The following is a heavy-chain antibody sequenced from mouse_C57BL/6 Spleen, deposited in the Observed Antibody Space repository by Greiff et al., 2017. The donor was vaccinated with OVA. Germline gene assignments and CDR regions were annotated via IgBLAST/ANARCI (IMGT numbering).Heavy chain of an antibody. V-gene: IGHV1-76*01. Sequence: VQLVESGAELVRPGASVKLSCKASGYTFTDYYINWVKQRPGQGLEWIARIYPGSGNTYYNEKFKGKATLTAEKSSSTAYMQLSSLTSEDSAVYFCARNWEGGFDYWGQGTTLTVSS. CDR3: ARNWEGGFDY. CDR2: IYPGSGNT. CDR1: GYTFTDYY. D-gene: IGHD4-1*01. J-gene: IGHJ2*01.